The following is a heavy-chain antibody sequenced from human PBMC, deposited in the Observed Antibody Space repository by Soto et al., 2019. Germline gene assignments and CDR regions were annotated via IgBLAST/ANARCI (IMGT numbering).Heavy chain of an antibody. CDR2: INHVGGT. CDR3: VRIRYQLPSSVLWLDP. Sequence: PSETLCLTCTVAGGFLSESYWTWIRQPPGKGLEWIGEINHVGGTNYNPSLKSRVTMSVDTSQNQFSLRLISVTAADTAMYFCVRIRYQLPSSVLWLDPWGQGTPVTVSS. J-gene: IGHJ5*02. V-gene: IGHV4-34*01. CDR1: GGFLSESY. D-gene: IGHD3-16*01.